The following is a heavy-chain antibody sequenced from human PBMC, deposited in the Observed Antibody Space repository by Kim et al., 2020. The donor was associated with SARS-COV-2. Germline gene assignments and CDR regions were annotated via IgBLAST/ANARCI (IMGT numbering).Heavy chain of an antibody. D-gene: IGHD1-1*01. V-gene: IGHV3-7*01. J-gene: IGHJ4*02. CDR2: IKLDGTEK. CDR3: VRGGGTTDY. Sequence: GGSLRLSCAASGFTFSIYWMTWVRQAPGKGLEWVANIKLDGTEKYYVDSVKGRFTISRDNAKNSLYLQMNSLRAEDRGLYYCVRGGGTTDYWGQGTLVTVSS. CDR1: GFTFSIYW.